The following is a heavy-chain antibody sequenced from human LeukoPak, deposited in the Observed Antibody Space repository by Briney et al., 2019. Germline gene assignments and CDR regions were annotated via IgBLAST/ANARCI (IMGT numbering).Heavy chain of an antibody. CDR3: ASPRALYCSSTSCQTANGAFDI. CDR2: IIPILGIA. J-gene: IGHJ3*02. V-gene: IGHV1-69*02. CDR1: GGTFTSYT. Sequence: SVKVSCRASGGTFTSYTISWVRQAPGQGLEWMGRIIPILGIANYAQKFQGRVTITADKSTSTAYMELSSLRSEDTAVYYCASPRALYCSSTSCQTANGAFDIWGQGTMVTVSS. D-gene: IGHD2-2*01.